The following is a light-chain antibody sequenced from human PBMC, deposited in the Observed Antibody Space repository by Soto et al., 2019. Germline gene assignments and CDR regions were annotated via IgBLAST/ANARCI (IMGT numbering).Light chain of an antibody. CDR2: GAS. CDR3: QQYGSSPWT. V-gene: IGKV3-20*01. Sequence: EIVLTQSPGTLSLSPGERATLSCRASQSVSSSYLAWYQQKPGQAPRLLIYGASSRATRIPDRFSGSGSGTDFTLTLSRLEPEDFAGYYCQQYGSSPWTFGQGTKVEIK. CDR1: QSVSSSY. J-gene: IGKJ1*01.